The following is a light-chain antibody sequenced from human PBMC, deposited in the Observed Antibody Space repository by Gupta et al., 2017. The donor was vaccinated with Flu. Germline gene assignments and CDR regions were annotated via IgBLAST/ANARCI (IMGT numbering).Light chain of an antibody. J-gene: IGKJ5*01. CDR1: QGIASY. V-gene: IGKV1-9*01. Sequence: DIQLTQSPSFLSASVGDRVTITCRASQGIASYFAWYQQRPGKAPKLLIHTASTLQSGVPSRFSGSGSGTEFTLTISSLQPEDCATYYCQQRNSYPITFGQGTRLEIK. CDR3: QQRNSYPIT. CDR2: TAS.